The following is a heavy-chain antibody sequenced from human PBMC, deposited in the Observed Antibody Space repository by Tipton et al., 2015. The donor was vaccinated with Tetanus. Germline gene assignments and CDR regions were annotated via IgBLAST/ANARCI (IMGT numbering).Heavy chain of an antibody. J-gene: IGHJ4*02. V-gene: IGHV3-23*01. Sequence: SLRLSCAASGFTFSSYGMHWVRQAPGKGLEWVSVISGSGGSTYYADSVKGRFTISRDNSKNTLYLQMNSLRAEDTAVYYCATTHTLRDWGQGTLVAVSS. CDR2: ISGSGGST. CDR1: GFTFSSYG. CDR3: ATTHTLRD. D-gene: IGHD3-10*01.